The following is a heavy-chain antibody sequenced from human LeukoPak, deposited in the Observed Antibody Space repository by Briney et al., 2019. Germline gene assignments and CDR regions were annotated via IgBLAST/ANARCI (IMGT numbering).Heavy chain of an antibody. D-gene: IGHD3-10*01. CDR3: AREWFGESLDY. CDR1: GFTFSSYP. J-gene: IGHJ4*02. CDR2: ISGSGGST. Sequence: PGGSLRLSCAASGFTFSSYPMSWVRQAPGKGLAGVSAISGSGGSTYYADSVKGRFTISRDNSKNTLYLQMNSLRAEDTAVYYCAREWFGESLDYWGQGTLVTVSS. V-gene: IGHV3-23*01.